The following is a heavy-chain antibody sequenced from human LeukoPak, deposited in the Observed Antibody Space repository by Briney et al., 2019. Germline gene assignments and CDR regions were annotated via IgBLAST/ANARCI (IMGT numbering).Heavy chain of an antibody. CDR2: INHSGST. Sequence: PSETLSLTCAVHGGSFSGYYWSWIRQPPGKGLEWIGEINHSGSTNYNPSLKSRVTISVDTSKNQFSLKLSSVTAADTAVYYCARAPYPRRAMATVRGYYFDYWGQGTLVTVSS. J-gene: IGHJ4*02. D-gene: IGHD3-10*01. V-gene: IGHV4-34*01. CDR3: ARAPYPRRAMATVRGYYFDY. CDR1: GGSFSGYY.